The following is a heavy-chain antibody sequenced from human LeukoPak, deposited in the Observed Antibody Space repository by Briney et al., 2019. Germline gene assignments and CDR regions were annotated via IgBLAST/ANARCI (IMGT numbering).Heavy chain of an antibody. CDR2: INPSSGNT. CDR1: GYTFNGYY. CDR3: AIQWESTSFDY. D-gene: IGHD1-26*01. Sequence: GASVKVSCKASGYTFNGYYMHWVRQAPGQGLEWMGWINPSSGNTNYAQKLQGRVTMTTDTSTSTAYMELRSLRSDDTAVYYCAIQWESTSFDYWGQGTLVTVSS. V-gene: IGHV1-18*04. J-gene: IGHJ4*02.